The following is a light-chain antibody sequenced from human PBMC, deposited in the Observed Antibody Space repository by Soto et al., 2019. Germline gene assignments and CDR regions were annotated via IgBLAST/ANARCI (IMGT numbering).Light chain of an antibody. CDR1: QAISIY. V-gene: IGKV1-9*01. CDR2: AAS. Sequence: DIQLTQSPSFLSASVGDRVTITCRASQAISIYLAWYQQKPGKAPNLLIYAASTLQTAVPSRFSGSGSGTEFTLTISSLQPEDFATYYCQLLNSSPITFGQGTRLEIK. J-gene: IGKJ5*01. CDR3: QLLNSSPIT.